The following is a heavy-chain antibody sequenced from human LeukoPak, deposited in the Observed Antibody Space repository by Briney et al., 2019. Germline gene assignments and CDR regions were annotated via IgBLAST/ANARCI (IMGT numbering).Heavy chain of an antibody. Sequence: GGSLRLSCAASGFTVSSNYMSWVRQAPGKGLEWVSVIHSGGSTYYADSVKGRFTISRDNSKNTLYLQMNSLRAEDMALYYCAKGGGGRLIYYYYMDVWGKGTTVTVSS. CDR1: GFTVSSNY. D-gene: IGHD3-16*01. CDR2: IHSGGST. J-gene: IGHJ6*03. V-gene: IGHV3-53*05. CDR3: AKGGGGRLIYYYYMDV.